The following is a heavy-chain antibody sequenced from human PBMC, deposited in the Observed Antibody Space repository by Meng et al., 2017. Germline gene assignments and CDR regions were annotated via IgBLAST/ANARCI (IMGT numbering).Heavy chain of an antibody. CDR1: GFTFSSYA. D-gene: IGHD3-22*01. J-gene: IGHJ4*02. Sequence: QVQLVESGGGVVQPGRSLRLSCAASGFTFSSYAMHWVRQAPGKGLEWVAVISYDGSNKYYADSVKGRFTISRDNSKNTLYLQMNSLRAEDTAVYYCARSSSGYYFDYWGQGTLVTSPQ. CDR3: ARSSSGYYFDY. CDR2: ISYDGSNK. V-gene: IGHV3-30*01.